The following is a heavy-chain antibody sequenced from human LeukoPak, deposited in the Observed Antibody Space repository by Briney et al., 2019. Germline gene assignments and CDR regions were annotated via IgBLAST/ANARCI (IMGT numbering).Heavy chain of an antibody. CDR1: GCSFTSYW. V-gene: IGHV5-51*01. D-gene: IGHD3-22*01. J-gene: IGHJ3*02. Sequence: GESPKISCKGSGCSFTSYWIGWVRQMPGKGLEWMGIIYPGDSDTRYSPSFQGQVTISADKSISTAYLQWSSLKASDTAMYYCARKYYYDSSGRNDAFDIWGQGTMVTVSS. CDR3: ARKYYYDSSGRNDAFDI. CDR2: IYPGDSDT.